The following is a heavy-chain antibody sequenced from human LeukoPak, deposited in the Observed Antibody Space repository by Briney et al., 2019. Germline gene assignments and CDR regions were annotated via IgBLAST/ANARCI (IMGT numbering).Heavy chain of an antibody. J-gene: IGHJ4*02. Sequence: ASVKVSCKASGYTFTGYYMHWVRQAPGQGLEWMGWNNPNSGGTNYAQKFQGWVTMTRDTSISTAYMELSRLRSDDTAVYYCARGLYVLRYFDWLLLGYWGQGTLVTVSS. CDR3: ARGLYVLRYFDWLLLGY. V-gene: IGHV1-2*04. CDR2: NNPNSGGT. CDR1: GYTFTGYY. D-gene: IGHD3-9*01.